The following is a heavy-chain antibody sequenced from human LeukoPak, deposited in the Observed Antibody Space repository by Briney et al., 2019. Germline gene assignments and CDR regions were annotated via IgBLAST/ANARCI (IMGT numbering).Heavy chain of an antibody. CDR2: IDHSGST. CDR3: ARSGDYVWGSYRRNFDY. D-gene: IGHD3-16*02. V-gene: IGHV4-34*01. Sequence: SETLSLTCAVYGGSFSGYYWSWIRQPPGKGLEWIGEIDHSGSTNYNPSLKSRVTISVDTSKNQFSLKLSSVTAADTAVYYCARSGDYVWGSYRRNFDYWGQGTLITVSS. CDR1: GGSFSGYY. J-gene: IGHJ4*02.